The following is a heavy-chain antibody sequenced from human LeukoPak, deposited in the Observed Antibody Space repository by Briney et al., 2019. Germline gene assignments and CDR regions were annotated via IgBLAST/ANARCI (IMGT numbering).Heavy chain of an antibody. CDR2: INHSGST. J-gene: IGHJ6*03. CDR1: GGSFSGYY. CDR3: ARGVEAPGTYYYYYMDV. D-gene: IGHD1-1*01. V-gene: IGHV4-34*01. Sequence: TSETLSLTCAVYGGSFSGYYWSWIRQPPRKGLEWIGEINHSGSTNYNPSLKSRVTISVDTSKNQFSLKLSSVTAADTAVYYCARGVEAPGTYYYYYMDVWGKGTTVTVSS.